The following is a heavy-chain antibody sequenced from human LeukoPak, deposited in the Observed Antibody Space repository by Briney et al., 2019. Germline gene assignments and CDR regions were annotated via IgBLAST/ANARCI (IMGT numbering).Heavy chain of an antibody. V-gene: IGHV3-66*01. J-gene: IGHJ4*02. Sequence: GGSLRLSCAASGFTVSSNYMSWVRQAPGKGLEWVSVIYSGGSTYYADSVKGRFTISRDNSKNTLYLQMNSLRAEDTAVYYCTTGTGYSSSWYSNYFDYWGQGTLVTVSS. D-gene: IGHD6-13*01. CDR3: TTGTGYSSSWYSNYFDY. CDR2: IYSGGST. CDR1: GFTVSSNY.